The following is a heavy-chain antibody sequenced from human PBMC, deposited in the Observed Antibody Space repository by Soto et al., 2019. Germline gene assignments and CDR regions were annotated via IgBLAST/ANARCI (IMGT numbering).Heavy chain of an antibody. CDR2: IDGIGSST. V-gene: IGHV3-23*01. CDR3: AGGLDY. CDR1: GFTFSNYG. Sequence: EVQLLESGGGLVQPGRSLRLSCAASGFTFSNYGMKWVRQAPGKGLEWVSGIDGIGSSTYYADSVKGGFTISRDNSKNTLFLQMNSLSAEDTALYYCAGGLDYWGQGTLVTVSS. J-gene: IGHJ4*02. D-gene: IGHD2-15*01.